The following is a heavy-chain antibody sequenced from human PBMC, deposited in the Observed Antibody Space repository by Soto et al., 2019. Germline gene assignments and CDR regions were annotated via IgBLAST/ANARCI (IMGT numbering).Heavy chain of an antibody. J-gene: IGHJ4*02. CDR3: ARDRRFLEWLDY. CDR2: IWYDGSNK. D-gene: IGHD3-3*01. V-gene: IGHV3-33*01. Sequence: QVQLVESGGGVVQPGRSLRLSCAASGFTFTSYGMHWVRQAPGKGLEWVAVIWYDGSNKYYADSVKGRFSISRDNSKNTLFLQMNSLSGEDTAVYYCARDRRFLEWLDYWGQGTLVTVSS. CDR1: GFTFTSYG.